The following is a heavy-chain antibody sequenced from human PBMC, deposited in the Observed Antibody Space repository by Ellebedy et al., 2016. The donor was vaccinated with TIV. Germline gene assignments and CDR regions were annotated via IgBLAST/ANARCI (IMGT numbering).Heavy chain of an antibody. CDR1: GFTFSSYS. Sequence: PGGSLRLSCAASGFTFSSYSMHWVRQAPGKGPVWVSRIYTDGSGTNYADSVKGRFTISRDNAKNSLYLQMNSLRAEDTAVYYCARTGDLIDAFDIWGQGTMITVSS. D-gene: IGHD3-16*01. J-gene: IGHJ3*02. V-gene: IGHV3-74*01. CDR3: ARTGDLIDAFDI. CDR2: IYTDGSGT.